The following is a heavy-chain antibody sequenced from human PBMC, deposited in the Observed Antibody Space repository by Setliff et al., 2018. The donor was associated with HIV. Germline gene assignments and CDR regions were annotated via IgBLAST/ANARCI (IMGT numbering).Heavy chain of an antibody. D-gene: IGHD7-27*01. Sequence: GASVKVSCKASGYTFTRYAINWVRQAPGQGLEWMGWIDTNTGNPTYAQGFTGRFVFSVDTSVSTAYLQISSLKADDSAVYYCAREDWGFNRGLDPGGQGALVTVSS. CDR3: AREDWGFNRGLDP. CDR1: GYTFTRYA. V-gene: IGHV7-4-1*02. J-gene: IGHJ5*02. CDR2: IDTNTGNP.